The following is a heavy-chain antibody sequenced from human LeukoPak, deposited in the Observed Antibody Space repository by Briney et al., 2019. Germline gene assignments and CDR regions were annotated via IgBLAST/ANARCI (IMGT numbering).Heavy chain of an antibody. D-gene: IGHD2-15*01. J-gene: IGHJ1*01. CDR1: GYTFTSYY. V-gene: IGHV1-46*01. CDR2: INPSGGST. CDR3: ARDSTPIVVVVAAKGHFQH. Sequence: ASVKVSCKASGYTFTSYYMHWVRQAPGQGLEWMGTINPSGGSTSYAQKFQGRVTMTRDTSTSTVYMELSSLRSEDTAVYYCARDSTPIVVVVAAKGHFQHWGQGTLVTVSS.